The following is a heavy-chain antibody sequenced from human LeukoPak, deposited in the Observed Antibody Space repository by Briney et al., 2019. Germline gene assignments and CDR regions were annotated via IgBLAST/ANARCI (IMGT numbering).Heavy chain of an antibody. J-gene: IGHJ6*02. CDR2: ISYDGSNK. Sequence: GGSLRLSCAASGFTFSSYAMHWVRQAPGKGLEWVAVISYDGSNKYYADSVKGRFTISRDNSKNTLYLQMNSLRAEGTAVYYCAREGFSSGWWSSYGMDVWGQGTTVTVSS. V-gene: IGHV3-30-3*01. D-gene: IGHD6-19*01. CDR3: AREGFSSGWWSSYGMDV. CDR1: GFTFSSYA.